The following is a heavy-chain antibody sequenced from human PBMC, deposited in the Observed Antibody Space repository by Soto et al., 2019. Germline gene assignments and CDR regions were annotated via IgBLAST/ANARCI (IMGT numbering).Heavy chain of an antibody. J-gene: IGHJ4*02. CDR3: ARGGKHLAPPGY. CDR2: ISHSGST. CDR1: GGSFSGYY. Sequence: QVQLQQWGAGLLKPSETLSLTCAVYGGSFSGYYWNWIRQPPGKGLEWIGEISHSGSTNYNPSLRSRVTISVDTSKNQFSLKLSSVTAADTAVYYCARGGKHLAPPGYWRQGTLVPVSS. V-gene: IGHV4-34*01.